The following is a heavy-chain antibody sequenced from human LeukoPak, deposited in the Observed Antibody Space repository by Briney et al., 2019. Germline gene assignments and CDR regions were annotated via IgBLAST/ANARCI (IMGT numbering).Heavy chain of an antibody. J-gene: IGHJ4*02. Sequence: ASVKVSCKASGYTFSSYAISWVRQAPGQGLEWMGRIIPILGIANYAQKFQGRVTITADKSTSTAYMELSSLRSEDTAVYYCARDVYGSGSPPPYYFDYWGQGTLVTVSS. CDR2: IIPILGIA. CDR1: GYTFSSYA. V-gene: IGHV1-69*04. CDR3: ARDVYGSGSPPPYYFDY. D-gene: IGHD3-10*01.